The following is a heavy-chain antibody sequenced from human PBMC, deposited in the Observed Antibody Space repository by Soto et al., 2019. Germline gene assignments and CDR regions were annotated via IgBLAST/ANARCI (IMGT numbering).Heavy chain of an antibody. CDR2: IWYDGSNK. J-gene: IGHJ6*03. CDR1: GFTFSSYG. V-gene: IGHV3-33*01. D-gene: IGHD3-10*01. Sequence: GGSLRLSCAASGFTFSSYGMHWVRQAPGKGLEWVAVIWYDGSNKYYADSVKGRFTISRDNSKNTLYLQMNSLRAEDTAVYYCARDGPYNNQSKYRNSYYYYYMDVWGKGTTVTVSS. CDR3: ARDGPYNNQSKYRNSYYYYYMDV.